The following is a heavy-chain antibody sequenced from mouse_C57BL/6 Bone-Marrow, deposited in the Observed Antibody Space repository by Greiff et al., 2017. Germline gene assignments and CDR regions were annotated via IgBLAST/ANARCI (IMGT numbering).Heavy chain of an antibody. Sequence: EVQLVESGGGLVKPGGSLKLSCAASGFTFSGYGMHWVRQAPGKGLEWVGEISSGSRTIYYADKVKGRVTMSGDTSMNPLFLQMHSLTSEVTAMYFCARNAYSNGFAYWGQGTLVTVSA. CDR2: ISSGSRTI. CDR3: ARNAYSNGFAY. D-gene: IGHD2-5*01. CDR1: GFTFSGYG. J-gene: IGHJ3*01. V-gene: IGHV5-17*01.